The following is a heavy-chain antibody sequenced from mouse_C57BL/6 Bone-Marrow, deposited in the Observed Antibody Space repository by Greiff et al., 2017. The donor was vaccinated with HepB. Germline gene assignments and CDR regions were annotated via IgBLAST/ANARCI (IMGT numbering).Heavy chain of an antibody. J-gene: IGHJ4*01. CDR2: IWTGGGT. Sequence: QVQLQQSGPGLVAPSQSLSITCTVSGFSLTSYAISWVRQPPGKGLEWLGVIWTGGGTNYNSALKSRLSISKDNSKSQVFLKMNSLQTDDTARYYCARTIHYYGSRNYYAMDYWGQGTSVTVSS. CDR1: GFSLTSYA. V-gene: IGHV2-9-1*01. CDR3: ARTIHYYGSRNYYAMDY. D-gene: IGHD1-1*01.